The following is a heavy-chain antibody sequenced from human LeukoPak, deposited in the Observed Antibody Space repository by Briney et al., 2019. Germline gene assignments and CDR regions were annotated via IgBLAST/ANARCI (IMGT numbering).Heavy chain of an antibody. CDR1: GGSISSGDFY. J-gene: IGHJ6*03. D-gene: IGHD3-10*01. Sequence: SETLSLTCTVSGGSISSGDFYWNWVRQHPGKGLEWIGYIHYRGSTYYNPSLQSRVSMSVDTSKNQFSLKLTSVTAADTAVYYCASNKVRVAIPYYYYTDVWGKGTTVTVSS. CDR3: ASNKVRVAIPYYYYTDV. CDR2: IHYRGST. V-gene: IGHV4-31*03.